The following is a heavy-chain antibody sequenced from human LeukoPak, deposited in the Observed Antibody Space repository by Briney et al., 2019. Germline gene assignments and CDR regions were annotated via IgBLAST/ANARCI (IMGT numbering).Heavy chain of an antibody. D-gene: IGHD5-18*01. J-gene: IGHJ4*02. CDR2: IYYSGST. CDR1: GGSISSSSYY. V-gene: IGHV4-61*01. CDR3: ARVGGRYSYGYGTDY. Sequence: SETLSLTCTVSGGSISSSSYYWSWIRQPPGKGLEWIGYIYYSGSTNYNPSLKSRVTISIDTSKNQFSLKLSSVTAADTAVYYCARVGGRYSYGYGTDYWGQGTLVTVSS.